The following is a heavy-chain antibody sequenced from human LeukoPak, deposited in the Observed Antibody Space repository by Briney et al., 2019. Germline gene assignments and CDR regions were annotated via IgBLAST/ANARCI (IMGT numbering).Heavy chain of an antibody. D-gene: IGHD4-17*01. CDR3: AKDRTPTTVTTGTFDY. V-gene: IGHV3-21*01. CDR1: GFTFNSYS. J-gene: IGHJ4*02. CDR2: ISSSSGYI. Sequence: AGGSLRLSCAASGFTFNSYSLNWVRQAPGKGLEWVSSISSSSGYIYYADSVKGRFTISRDNSKNTLYLQMNSLRAEDTAVYYCAKDRTPTTVTTGTFDYWGQGTLVTVSS.